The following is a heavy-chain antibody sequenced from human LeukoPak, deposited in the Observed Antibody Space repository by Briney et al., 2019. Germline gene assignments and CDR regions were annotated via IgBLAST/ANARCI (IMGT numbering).Heavy chain of an antibody. D-gene: IGHD6-13*01. CDR1: GYTFTAYY. J-gene: IGHJ4*02. CDR3: ARIPLAAAGPSYYFDY. V-gene: IGHV1-2*02. CDR2: INPNSGGT. Sequence: ASVKVSCKASGYTFTAYYMHWVRQAPGQGLEWMGWINPNSGGTNYAQKFQGRVTMTRDTSISTAYMELSRLRSDDTAVYYCARIPLAAAGPSYYFDYWGQGTLVTVSS.